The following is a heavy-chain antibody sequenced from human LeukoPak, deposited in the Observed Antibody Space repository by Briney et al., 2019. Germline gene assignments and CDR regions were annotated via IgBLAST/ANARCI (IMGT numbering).Heavy chain of an antibody. J-gene: IGHJ4*02. CDR1: GFTFSSRW. Sequence: PGGSLRLSCAASGFTFSSRWMSWVRQAPGKGLEWVANTKQDGSEKYYVDSVKGRFTISRDNAKNSLYLQMNSLRAEDTAVYYCARDLMITFGGVIPREGFDYWGQGTLVTVSS. V-gene: IGHV3-7*01. CDR2: TKQDGSEK. CDR3: ARDLMITFGGVIPREGFDY. D-gene: IGHD3-16*02.